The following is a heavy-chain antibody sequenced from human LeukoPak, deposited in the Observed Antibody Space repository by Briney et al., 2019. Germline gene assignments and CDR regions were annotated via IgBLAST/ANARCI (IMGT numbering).Heavy chain of an antibody. CDR2: LYWDDDK. Sequence: SGPTLVNPTQTLTLTCTFSGFSLSTSGVGVGWIRQPPGTALEWLALLYWDDDKRYSPSLKSRLTITKDTSKNQVVLTMTNVDPVDTATYYCAHRGARTPVSYYFDYWGQGTLVTVSS. J-gene: IGHJ4*02. CDR1: GFSLSTSGVG. CDR3: AHRGARTPVSYYFDY. D-gene: IGHD2-2*01. V-gene: IGHV2-5*02.